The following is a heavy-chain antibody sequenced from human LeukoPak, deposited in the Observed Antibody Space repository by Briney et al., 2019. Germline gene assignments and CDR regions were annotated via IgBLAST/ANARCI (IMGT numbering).Heavy chain of an antibody. Sequence: GGSLRLSCAASGFSFSSYSMNWVRQAPGKGLEWVSDISSSSTIYYADSVKGRFTISRDNAKNSLYLQMNSLRAEDTAVYYCASELQLFTWGQGTLVTVSS. D-gene: IGHD2-2*01. CDR3: ASELQLFT. CDR2: ISSSSTI. V-gene: IGHV3-48*04. J-gene: IGHJ4*02. CDR1: GFSFSSYS.